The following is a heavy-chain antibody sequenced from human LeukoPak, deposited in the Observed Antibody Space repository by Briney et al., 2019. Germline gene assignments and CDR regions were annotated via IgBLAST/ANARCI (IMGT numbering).Heavy chain of an antibody. CDR2: ISVSGGST. Sequence: PGGSLRLSCAASGFTLSSYAMTWVRQALGKGLQWVSTISVSGGSTYYADSVKGRFTISRDTSKSTLYLQMNSLRDEDAAVYYCAKYGSGTYYNGLYWGQGTLVTVSS. CDR1: GFTLSSYA. CDR3: AKYGSGTYYNGLY. J-gene: IGHJ4*02. V-gene: IGHV3-23*01. D-gene: IGHD3-10*01.